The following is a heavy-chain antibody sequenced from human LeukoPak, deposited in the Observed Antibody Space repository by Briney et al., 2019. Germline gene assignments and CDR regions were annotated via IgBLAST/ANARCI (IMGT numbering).Heavy chain of an antibody. CDR1: GVTFSSYA. V-gene: IGHV1-69*01. CDR2: IIPILGTA. Sequence: SVKVSCKASGVTFSSYAISWVRQAPGQGLEWMGGIIPILGTANYAQKFQGRVTITADESTSTAYMELSSLRSEDTAVYYCASAYSNYIYYFDYWGQGTLSPYPQ. CDR3: ASAYSNYIYYFDY. J-gene: IGHJ4*02. D-gene: IGHD4-11*01.